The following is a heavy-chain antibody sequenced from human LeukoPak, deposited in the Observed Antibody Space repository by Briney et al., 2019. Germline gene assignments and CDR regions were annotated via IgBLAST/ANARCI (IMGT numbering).Heavy chain of an antibody. V-gene: IGHV3-7*03. CDR1: GFTFSSYS. D-gene: IGHD3-22*01. J-gene: IGHJ4*02. Sequence: GGSLRLSCAASGFTFSSYSMSWVRQAPGKGLEWVANINQDGSEKYFVDSVKGRFTISRDNSKNTLYLQMNSLRAEDTAVYYCAKARYYDSSGYWGFDYWGQGTLVTVSS. CDR3: AKARYYDSSGYWGFDY. CDR2: INQDGSEK.